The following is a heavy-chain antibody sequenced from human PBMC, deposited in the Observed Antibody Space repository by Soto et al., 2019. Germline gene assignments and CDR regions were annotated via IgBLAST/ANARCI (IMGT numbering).Heavy chain of an antibody. J-gene: IGHJ4*02. D-gene: IGHD3-10*01. CDR1: GGSISSADYY. CDR3: TRASASSMLRGVVIN. CDR2: IYYSGST. Sequence: PSETLSLTCTVSGGSISSADYYWSWVRQPPGKGLEWIGYIYYSGSTFFNPSLKSRVTISKDTSRNQFSMQMASVTAADTALYYCTRASASSMLRGVVINWGRGTQVTVSS. V-gene: IGHV4-30-4*01.